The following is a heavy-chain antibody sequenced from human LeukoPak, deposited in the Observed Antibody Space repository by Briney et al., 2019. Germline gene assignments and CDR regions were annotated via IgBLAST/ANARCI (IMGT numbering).Heavy chain of an antibody. CDR2: ISSSSSYI. J-gene: IGHJ6*02. D-gene: IGHD3-10*01. CDR3: ASLLWFGELSSLGYYGMDV. CDR1: GFTFSSCS. V-gene: IGHV3-21*01. Sequence: GGSLRLSCAASGFTFSSCSMNWVRQAPARGREWVSSISSSSSYIYYADSVKGRFTISRDNAKNSLYLQMNSLRAEYAAVYYCASLLWFGELSSLGYYGMDVWGQGTTVTVS.